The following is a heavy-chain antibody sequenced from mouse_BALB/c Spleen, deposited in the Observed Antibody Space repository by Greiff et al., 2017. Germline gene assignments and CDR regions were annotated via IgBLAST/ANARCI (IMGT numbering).Heavy chain of an antibody. Sequence: EVQRVESGGDLVKPGGSLKLSCAASGFTFSSYGMSWVRQTPDKRLEWVATISSGGSYTYYPDSVKGRFTISRDNAKNTLYLQMSSLKSEDTAMYYCARRGNDDGYYFDYWGQGTTLTVSS. D-gene: IGHD2-3*01. CDR1: GFTFSSYG. V-gene: IGHV5-6*01. CDR3: ARRGNDDGYYFDY. J-gene: IGHJ2*01. CDR2: ISSGGSYT.